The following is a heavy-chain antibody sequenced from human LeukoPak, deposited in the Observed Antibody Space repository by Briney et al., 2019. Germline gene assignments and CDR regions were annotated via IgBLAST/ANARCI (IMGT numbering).Heavy chain of an antibody. CDR3: ARVRVDRGYAYFDY. CDR2: ISSSGSTI. Sequence: GGSLRLSCAASGFTFSSYEMNWVRQAPGKGLEWVSYISSSGSTIYYPGSVKGRFTISRQDAKNSLYLQMNNLRAGDTAVYYCARVRVDRGYAYFDYWGREPWSPSPQ. J-gene: IGHJ4*02. CDR1: GFTFSSYE. V-gene: IGHV3-48*03. D-gene: IGHD5-18*01.